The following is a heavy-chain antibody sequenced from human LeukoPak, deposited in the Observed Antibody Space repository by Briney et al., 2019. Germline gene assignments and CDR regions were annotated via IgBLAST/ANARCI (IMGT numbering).Heavy chain of an antibody. CDR3: AKGITATTGIFDI. D-gene: IGHD1-20*01. Sequence: GGSLRLSCAASGFTFSSYAMSWVRQAPGKGLECVSATSGSSGSTYYADSVKGRFTISRDNSKNTQYLQMNSLRAEDTAVYYCAKGITATTGIFDIWGQGTMVTVSS. V-gene: IGHV3-23*01. CDR2: TSGSSGST. CDR1: GFTFSSYA. J-gene: IGHJ3*02.